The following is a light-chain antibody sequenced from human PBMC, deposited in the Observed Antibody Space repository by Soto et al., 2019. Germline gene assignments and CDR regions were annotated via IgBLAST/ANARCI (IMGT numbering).Light chain of an antibody. Sequence: QSVLTQPPSASGTPGQRVTISCSGSSSNIGSNTVNWYQQLPGTAPKLLIYSNNQRPSGVPDRFSGSKSGTSASLAISGLQSEDEADYYCAPWDDSLNGYVFGPGTKDPDL. CDR1: SSNIGSNT. CDR3: APWDDSLNGYV. J-gene: IGLJ1*01. V-gene: IGLV1-44*01. CDR2: SNN.